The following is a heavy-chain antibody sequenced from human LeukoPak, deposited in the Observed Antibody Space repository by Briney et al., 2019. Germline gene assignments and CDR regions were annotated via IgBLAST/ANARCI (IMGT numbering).Heavy chain of an antibody. Sequence: GGSLRLSCAASGFMFSSYWMSWVRQAPGKGLEWVANINEDESRKYSVDSVKGRFTISRDNVKNSLYLQMNSLRAEDTAVYYCAKDPAVGATLGYFDYWGQGTLVTVSS. J-gene: IGHJ4*02. CDR2: INEDESRK. CDR3: AKDPAVGATLGYFDY. V-gene: IGHV3-7*03. D-gene: IGHD1-26*01. CDR1: GFMFSSYW.